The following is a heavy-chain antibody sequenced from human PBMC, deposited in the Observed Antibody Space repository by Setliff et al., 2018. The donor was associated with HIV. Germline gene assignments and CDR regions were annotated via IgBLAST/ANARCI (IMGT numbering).Heavy chain of an antibody. D-gene: IGHD3-16*01. CDR3: ARVPQDTYNYPFSYSYYMDV. Sequence: ASVKVSCKTSGYPFTKYGIIWVRQAPGQGLEWVGLISAFSGNTNSAQKVQGRVTMTADTSTTIAYMELRSLRSEDTAVYYCARVPQDTYNYPFSYSYYMDVWGKGTTVTVSS. V-gene: IGHV1-18*01. CDR1: GYPFTKYG. J-gene: IGHJ6*03. CDR2: ISAFSGNT.